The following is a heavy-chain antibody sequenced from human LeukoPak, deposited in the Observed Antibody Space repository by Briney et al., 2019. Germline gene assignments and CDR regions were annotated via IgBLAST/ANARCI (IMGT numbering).Heavy chain of an antibody. D-gene: IGHD2-15*01. V-gene: IGHV4-59*01. CDR2: IYYNGGT. J-gene: IGHJ4*02. CDR1: GYSISSYY. Sequence: SETLSLTCTVSGYSISSYYCSWIRQPPGKGLEWMRCIYYNGGTTYNPSLKSRVTISVATTKNQFTLKLSSMTAADTAVYYCARAPYCSGGSCYSKIFDYWGQGTLVTVSS. CDR3: ARAPYCSGGSCYSKIFDY.